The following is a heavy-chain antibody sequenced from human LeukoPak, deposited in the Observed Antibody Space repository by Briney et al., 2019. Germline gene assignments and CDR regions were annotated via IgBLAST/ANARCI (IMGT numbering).Heavy chain of an antibody. CDR3: ARSRREGSPYYFDY. CDR1: GGSISSSSYY. CDR2: IYYSGST. D-gene: IGHD1-26*01. Sequence: SSETLSLTCTVSGGSISSSSYYWGWIRQPPGKGLEWIGTIYYSGSTYYNPSLKSRVTISVDTSKNQFSLKLSSVTAADTAVYYCARSRREGSPYYFDYWGQGTLVTVSS. V-gene: IGHV4-39*07. J-gene: IGHJ4*02.